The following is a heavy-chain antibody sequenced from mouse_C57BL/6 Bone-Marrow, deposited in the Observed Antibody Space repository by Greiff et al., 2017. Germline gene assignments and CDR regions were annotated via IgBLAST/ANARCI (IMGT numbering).Heavy chain of an antibody. J-gene: IGHJ1*03. CDR2: IDPNSGGT. CDR3: AHGNYFCWYFAV. CDR1: GYTFTSYW. V-gene: IGHV1-72*01. D-gene: IGHD2-1*01. Sequence: QVQLQQPGAELVKPGASVKLSCKASGYTFTSYWMHWVKQRPGRGLEWIGRIDPNSGGTKYNEKFKSKATLTVDKPSSTAYMQLSSRTSEDSWVYYCAHGNYFCWYFAVWGTGTTVTVSS.